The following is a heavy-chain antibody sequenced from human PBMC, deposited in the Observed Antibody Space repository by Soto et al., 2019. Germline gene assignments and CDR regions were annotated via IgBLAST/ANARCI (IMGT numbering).Heavy chain of an antibody. D-gene: IGHD3-10*01. CDR2: INPSGGRT. V-gene: IGHV1-46*01. J-gene: IGHJ4*02. CDR3: ARAGENYGSGTFSPPLRYYFNS. Sequence: QVQLVQSGAEVKKPGASVTVSCKASGYTFTTHYMHWVRQAPGQGLEWMGIINPSGGRTTYALKFQGRVSLTSDTSTNPVYMELRSLRSEDTAVYYCARAGENYGSGTFSPPLRYYFNSWGQGTLVTVSS. CDR1: GYTFTTHY.